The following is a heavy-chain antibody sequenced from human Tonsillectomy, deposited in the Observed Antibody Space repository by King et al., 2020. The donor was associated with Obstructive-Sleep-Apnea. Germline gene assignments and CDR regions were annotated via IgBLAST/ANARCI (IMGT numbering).Heavy chain of an antibody. V-gene: IGHV1-69*09. CDR1: GGGFDNHV. D-gene: IGHD2-2*03. CDR2: VSPLLTIT. CDR3: ARDPRGFGVGYGHTFDI. J-gene: IGHJ4*02. Sequence: LQLVQSGTEVKNPGSSVKVSCKASGGGFDNHVITWVRQAPGQGLEWLGRVSPLLTITDYAPRFQDKVTIIADNSRDTVFMTLSDLKSEDTAMYYCARDPRGFGVGYGHTFDIWGQGSLVVVSS.